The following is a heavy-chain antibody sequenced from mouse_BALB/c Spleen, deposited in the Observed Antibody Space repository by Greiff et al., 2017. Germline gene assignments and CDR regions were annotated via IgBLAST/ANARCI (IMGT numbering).Heavy chain of an antibody. CDR1: GYTFTSYW. Sequence: QVQLQQSGAELAKPGASVKMSCKASGYTFTSYWMHWVKQRPGQGLEWIGYINPSTGYTEYNQKFKDKATLTADKSSSTAYMQLSSLTSEDSAVYYCAIGGSSYVTWFAYWGQGTLVTVSA. CDR2: INPSTGYT. J-gene: IGHJ3*01. V-gene: IGHV1-7*01. D-gene: IGHD1-1*01. CDR3: AIGGSSYVTWFAY.